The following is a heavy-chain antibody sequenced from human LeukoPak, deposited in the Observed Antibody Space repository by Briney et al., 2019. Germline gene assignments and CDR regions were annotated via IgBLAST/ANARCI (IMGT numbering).Heavy chain of an antibody. CDR3: ARVGGYDLGFDY. J-gene: IGHJ4*02. CDR2: IYYSGST. Sequence: SETLSLTCTVSGGSISSSSYYWGWIRQPPGKGLEWIGSIYYSGSTYYNPSLKSRVTISVDRSRNQFSLKLSSVTAADTAVYYCARVGGYDLGFDYWGQGTLVTVSS. CDR1: GGSISSSSYY. D-gene: IGHD5-12*01. V-gene: IGHV4-39*07.